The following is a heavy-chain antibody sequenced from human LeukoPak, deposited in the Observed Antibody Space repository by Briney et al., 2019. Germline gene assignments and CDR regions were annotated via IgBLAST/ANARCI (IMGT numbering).Heavy chain of an antibody. V-gene: IGHV4-4*07. J-gene: IGHJ4*02. CDR1: GGSINFYY. Sequence: SETLSLTCTVSGGSINFYYWSWIRQPAGKGLEWIGRIYSTGSSNYSPSLKSRVTMSVDKSKNQFSLNLSSVTAADTAVYYCARGIADPYSFDSWGQGTLVTVSS. CDR2: IYSTGSS. D-gene: IGHD6-13*01. CDR3: ARGIADPYSFDS.